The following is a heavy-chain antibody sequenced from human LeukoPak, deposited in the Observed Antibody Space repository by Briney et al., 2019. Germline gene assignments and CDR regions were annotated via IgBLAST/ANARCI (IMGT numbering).Heavy chain of an antibody. CDR3: AKNGDGCNLYYFDY. CDR2: ISYDGSNK. J-gene: IGHJ4*02. D-gene: IGHD5-24*01. CDR1: GFTFSSYG. V-gene: IGHV3-30*18. Sequence: GGSLRLSCAASGFTFSSYGMHWVRQAPGKGLEWVAVISYDGSNKYYADSVKGRFTISRDNSKNTLYLQMNSLRAEDTAVYYCAKNGDGCNLYYFDYWGQGTLVTVSS.